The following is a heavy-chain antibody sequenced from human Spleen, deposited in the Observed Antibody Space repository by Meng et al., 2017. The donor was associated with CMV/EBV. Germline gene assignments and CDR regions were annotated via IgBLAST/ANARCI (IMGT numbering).Heavy chain of an antibody. D-gene: IGHD3-10*01. Sequence: SLTCTVSGGPIKNPNYYWSWNRHQPGKGLEWLGYSYYTGAYYNPSLASRIFISLDSSNNRYSLTLRDVTAADTALYFCARVRGSGSEDYWGPGTLVTVSS. CDR3: ARVRGSGSEDY. J-gene: IGHJ4*02. CDR1: GGPIKNPNYY. V-gene: IGHV4-31*03. CDR2: SYYTGA.